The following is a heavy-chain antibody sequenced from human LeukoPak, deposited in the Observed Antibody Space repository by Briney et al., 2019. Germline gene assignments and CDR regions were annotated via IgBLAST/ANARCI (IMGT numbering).Heavy chain of an antibody. D-gene: IGHD2-2*01. V-gene: IGHV4-4*07. Sequence: SETLSLTCTVSGGSISSYYWSWIRQPAGKGLEWIGRIYTSGSTNYNPSLKSRVTMSVDTSKNQFSLNVSSVTAANTAVYFCARGGRVPTARRFKAGNWFDPWGHGTLVTVSS. CDR3: ARGGRVPTARRFKAGNWFDP. CDR1: GGSISSYY. J-gene: IGHJ5*02. CDR2: IYTSGST.